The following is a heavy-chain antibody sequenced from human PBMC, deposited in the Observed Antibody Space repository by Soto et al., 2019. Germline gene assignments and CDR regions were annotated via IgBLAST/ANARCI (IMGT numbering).Heavy chain of an antibody. Sequence: SETLSLTCAVSGGSISSGGHSWSWIRQPPGKGLEWIGYIYHSGSTYYNPSLKSRVTISVDRSKNQFSLKLSSVTAADTAVYYCARVPRGKRAKDSSGYWNAFDIWGQGRMVTVSS. D-gene: IGHD3-22*01. CDR3: ARVPRGKRAKDSSGYWNAFDI. CDR1: GGSISSGGHS. CDR2: IYHSGST. J-gene: IGHJ3*02. V-gene: IGHV4-30-2*01.